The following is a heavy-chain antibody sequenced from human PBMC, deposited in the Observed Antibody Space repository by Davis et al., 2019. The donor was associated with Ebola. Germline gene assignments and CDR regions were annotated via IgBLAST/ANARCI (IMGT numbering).Heavy chain of an antibody. Sequence: SVKVSCKASGGTFSSYAISWVRQAPGQGLEWMGRIIPILGIANYAQKFQGRVTITADKSTSTAYLELSSLRSEDTAVYYCASDKTPGNYWGQGTLVTVSS. D-gene: IGHD3-10*01. CDR2: IIPILGIA. V-gene: IGHV1-69*04. CDR3: ASDKTPGNY. J-gene: IGHJ4*02. CDR1: GGTFSSYA.